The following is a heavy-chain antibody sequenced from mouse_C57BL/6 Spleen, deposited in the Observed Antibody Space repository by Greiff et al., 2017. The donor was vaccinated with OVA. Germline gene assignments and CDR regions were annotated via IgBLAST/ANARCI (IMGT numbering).Heavy chain of an antibody. Sequence: QVQLQQPGAELVKPGASVKMSCKASGYTFTSYWITWVKQRPGQGLGWIGDIYPGSGSTNYNEKFKSKATLTVDTSSSTAYMQLSSLTSEDSAVYDCARDYGYDSAFAYWGQGTLVTVSA. J-gene: IGHJ3*01. CDR3: ARDYGYDSAFAY. V-gene: IGHV1-55*01. CDR1: GYTFTSYW. D-gene: IGHD2-2*01. CDR2: IYPGSGST.